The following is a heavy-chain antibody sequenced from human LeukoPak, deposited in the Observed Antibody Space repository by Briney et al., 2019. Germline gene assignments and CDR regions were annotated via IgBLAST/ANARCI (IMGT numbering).Heavy chain of an antibody. D-gene: IGHD1-26*01. CDR1: GYTFTSYD. CDR3: ARGRRIVGATVYYYYYYMDV. Sequence: GASVKVSCKASGYTFTSYDINWVRQATGKGVEWMGWMNHNSGNTGYAQRLQGRVSMTRNTSISTAYMELSSLRSEDTAVYYCARGRRIVGATVYYYYYYMDVWGKGTTVTVS. V-gene: IGHV1-8*01. CDR2: MNHNSGNT. J-gene: IGHJ6*03.